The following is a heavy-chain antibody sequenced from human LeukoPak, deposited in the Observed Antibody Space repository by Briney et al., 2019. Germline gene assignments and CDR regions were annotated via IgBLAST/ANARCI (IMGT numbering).Heavy chain of an antibody. J-gene: IGHJ4*02. V-gene: IGHV1-69*06. D-gene: IGHD2-2*01. Sequence: EASVKVSSKASGGTFSSYAISWVRQAPGQGLEWMGGIIPIFGTANYAQKFQGRVTITADKSTSTAYMELSSLRSEDTAVYYCATILDCSSTSCYEPLVDYWGQGTLVTVSS. CDR3: ATILDCSSTSCYEPLVDY. CDR2: IIPIFGTA. CDR1: GGTFSSYA.